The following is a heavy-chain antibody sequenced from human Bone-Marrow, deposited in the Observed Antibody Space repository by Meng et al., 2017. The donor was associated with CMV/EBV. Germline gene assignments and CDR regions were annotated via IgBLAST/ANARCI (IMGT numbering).Heavy chain of an antibody. CDR1: GGTFSSYA. J-gene: IGHJ6*02. CDR2: IIPIFGTA. V-gene: IGHV1-69*05. D-gene: IGHD6-13*01. Sequence: SLEVSCKASGGTFSSYAISWVRQAPGQGLEWMGGIIPIFGTANYAQKFQGRVTITTDESTSTAYMELSSQRSEDTAVYYCARGEDPYSSSWGPYGMDVWGQGTTVTVSS. CDR3: ARGEDPYSSSWGPYGMDV.